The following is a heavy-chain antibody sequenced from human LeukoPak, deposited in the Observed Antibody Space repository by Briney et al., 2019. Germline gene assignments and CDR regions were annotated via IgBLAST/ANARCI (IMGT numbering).Heavy chain of an antibody. J-gene: IGHJ5*02. D-gene: IGHD2-15*01. CDR1: GFTVSSNS. Sequence: GGSLRLSCTVSGFTVSSNSMSWVRQAPGKGLEWVSFIYSDNTHYSDSVKGQFTISRDNSKNTLYLQMNSLRAEDTAVYYCARVDIVVVVADWRLMAGRFDPWGQGTLVTVSS. CDR2: IYSDNT. V-gene: IGHV3-53*01. CDR3: ARVDIVVVVADWRLMAGRFDP.